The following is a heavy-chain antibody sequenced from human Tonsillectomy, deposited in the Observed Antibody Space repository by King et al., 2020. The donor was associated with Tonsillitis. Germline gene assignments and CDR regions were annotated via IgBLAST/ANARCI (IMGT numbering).Heavy chain of an antibody. CDR1: GFTFSIYA. J-gene: IGHJ4*02. V-gene: IGHV3-23*04. CDR3: AKPTMTTTAGY. CDR2: ISARGSNT. D-gene: IGHD3-22*01. Sequence: VQLVESGGGLVQPGGSLRLSCAASGFTFSIYAMSWVRQAPGKGLEWVSGISARGSNTYYADSVQDRFTISRDNSKNTLYLQMNSLRAEDTAVYYCAKPTMTTTAGYWGQGTLVTVSS.